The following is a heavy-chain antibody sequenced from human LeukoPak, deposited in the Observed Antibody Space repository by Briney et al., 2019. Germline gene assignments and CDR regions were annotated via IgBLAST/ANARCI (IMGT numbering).Heavy chain of an antibody. J-gene: IGHJ3*02. CDR3: ASLTTADAFDI. CDR1: GGSISSSSYY. Sequence: SETLSLTCTVSGGSISSSSYYWGWIRQPPGKGLEWIGYIYDSGSTNYNPSLKSRVTISVDTSKNQFSLKVSSVTAADTAVYYCASLTTADAFDIWGQGTMVTVSS. V-gene: IGHV4-61*05. CDR2: IYDSGST. D-gene: IGHD3-22*01.